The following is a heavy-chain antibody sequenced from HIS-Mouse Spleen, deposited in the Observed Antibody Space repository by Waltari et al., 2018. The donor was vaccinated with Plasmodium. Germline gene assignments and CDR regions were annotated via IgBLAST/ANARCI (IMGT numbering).Heavy chain of an antibody. CDR3: ASSGSGSYYY. V-gene: IGHV4-34*01. J-gene: IGHJ4*02. CDR2: INHSGST. CDR1: GGSFSGYY. Sequence: QVQLQQWGAGLLKPSETLSPNCAVSGGSFSGYYWSWIRQPPGKGLEWIGEINHSGSTNYNPSLKSRVTISVDTSKNQFSLKLSSVTAADTAVYYCASSGSGSYYYWGQGTLVTVSS. D-gene: IGHD3-10*01.